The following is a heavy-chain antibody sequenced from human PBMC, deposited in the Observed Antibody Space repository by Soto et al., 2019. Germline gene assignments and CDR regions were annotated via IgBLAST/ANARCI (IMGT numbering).Heavy chain of an antibody. V-gene: IGHV1-18*01. CDR1: GYPFTSYG. D-gene: IGHD5-12*01. CDR3: ARGRIVASIHDAFEI. J-gene: IGHJ3*02. Sequence: QGQLLQSGDEVKTPGASVRVSCRASGYPFTSYGIGWVRQAPGQGLEWVAWISAYNGNRDIAQKFQGRVTMTLETSTGTAHMELGDPTSADPAVYYCARGRIVASIHDAFEIWGQGTNVTVSS. CDR2: ISAYNGNR.